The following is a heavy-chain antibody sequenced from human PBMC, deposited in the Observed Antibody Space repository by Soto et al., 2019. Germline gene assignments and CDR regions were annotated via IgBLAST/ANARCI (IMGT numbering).Heavy chain of an antibody. J-gene: IGHJ4*02. V-gene: IGHV3-30-3*01. CDR3: ARSIVGATTRRGYDY. CDR2: ISYDGSNK. Sequence: GGSLRLSCAASGFTFSDYALHWVRQAPGKGLEWVAVISYDGSNKYYAGPVKGRFTISRDNSKNTLYLQMDSLRAEDTAVYYCARSIVGATTRRGYDYWGQGTLVTVSS. CDR1: GFTFSDYA. D-gene: IGHD1-26*01.